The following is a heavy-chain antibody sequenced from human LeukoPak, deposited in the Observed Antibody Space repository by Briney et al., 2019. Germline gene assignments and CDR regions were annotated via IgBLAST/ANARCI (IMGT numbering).Heavy chain of an antibody. CDR3: ARGDPYYGSGSYCKPPDYFDY. Sequence: SETLSLTCTVSGGSISSYYWSWIRQPAGKGLEWIGRIYTSGSTNYNPSLKSRVTMSVDTSKNQFSLKLSSVTAADTAVYYCARGDPYYGSGSYCKPPDYFDYWGQGTLVTVSS. CDR2: IYTSGST. J-gene: IGHJ4*02. D-gene: IGHD3-10*01. V-gene: IGHV4-4*07. CDR1: GGSISSYY.